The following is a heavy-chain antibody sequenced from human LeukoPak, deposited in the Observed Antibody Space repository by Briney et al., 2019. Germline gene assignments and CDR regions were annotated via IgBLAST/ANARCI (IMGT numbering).Heavy chain of an antibody. D-gene: IGHD3-3*01. J-gene: IGHJ4*02. Sequence: GGSLRLSCAASGFTVSSNYMSWVRQAPGKGLEWVSVIYSGGSTYYADSVKGRFTISRDNAKNSLYLQMNSLRAEDTAVYYCARERRFLEWLLYFDYWGQGTLVTVST. CDR3: ARERRFLEWLLYFDY. V-gene: IGHV3-53*01. CDR2: IYSGGST. CDR1: GFTVSSNY.